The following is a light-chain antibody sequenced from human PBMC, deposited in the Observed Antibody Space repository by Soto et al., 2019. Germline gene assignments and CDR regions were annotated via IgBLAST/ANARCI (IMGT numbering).Light chain of an antibody. J-gene: IGKJ1*01. CDR1: QSVSSSY. V-gene: IGKV3-20*01. CDR3: QQYGSSPSWT. Sequence: EIVLTQSPGTLSLSPGERATLSCRASQSVSSSYLAWYQQKPGQAPRLLIYGASSRATVIPDRFSGSGSGTDFSLTISRLEPGDFAVYYCQQYGSSPSWTFGQGTKVDIK. CDR2: GAS.